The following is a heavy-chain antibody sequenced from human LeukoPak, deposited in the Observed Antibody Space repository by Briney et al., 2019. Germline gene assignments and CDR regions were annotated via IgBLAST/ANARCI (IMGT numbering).Heavy chain of an antibody. J-gene: IGHJ6*02. V-gene: IGHV4-4*07. CDR2: IYSSGST. D-gene: IGHD3-10*01. CDR1: GDSLSRYY. Sequence: SSQTLSLTCTVSGDSLSRYYWSWIRQPARKGLEWIGRIYSSGSTNYNPSLKSRVTMSLDTSKNQFSLRLSSVTAADTAVYYCARDRDYYGSGTYGMDVWGQGTTVTVSS. CDR3: ARDRDYYGSGTYGMDV.